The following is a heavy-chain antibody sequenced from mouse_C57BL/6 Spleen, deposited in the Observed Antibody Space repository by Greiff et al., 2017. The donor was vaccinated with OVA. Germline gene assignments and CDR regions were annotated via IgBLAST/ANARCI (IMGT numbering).Heavy chain of an antibody. V-gene: IGHV1-61*01. CDR2: IYPSDSET. Sequence: VQLQQPGAELVRPGSSVKLSCKASGYTFTSYWMDWVKQRPGQGLEWIGNIYPSDSETHYNQKFKDKATLTVDKSSSTAYMQLSSLTSEDSAVYYCARSGVTTVYAIDYWGQGTSVTVSS. CDR1: GYTFTSYW. J-gene: IGHJ4*01. D-gene: IGHD1-1*01. CDR3: ARSGVTTVYAIDY.